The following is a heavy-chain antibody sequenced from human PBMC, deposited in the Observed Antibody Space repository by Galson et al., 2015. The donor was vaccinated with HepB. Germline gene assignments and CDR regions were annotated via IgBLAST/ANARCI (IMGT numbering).Heavy chain of an antibody. CDR2: ISYDGSNK. CDR3: AKGGVATTGDY. V-gene: IGHV3-30*18. Sequence: SLRLSCAASGFTFSSYGMHWVRQAPGKGLEWVAVISYDGSNKYYADSVKGRFTISRDNSKNTLYLQMNSLRAEDTAVYYCAKGGVATTGDYWGQGTLVTVSS. D-gene: IGHD5-12*01. J-gene: IGHJ4*02. CDR1: GFTFSSYG.